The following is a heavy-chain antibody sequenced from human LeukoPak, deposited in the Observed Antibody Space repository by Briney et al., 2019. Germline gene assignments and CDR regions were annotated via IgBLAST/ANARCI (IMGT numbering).Heavy chain of an antibody. D-gene: IGHD3-22*01. CDR3: ARHDSNGYYGYYYYVDV. Sequence: PSETLSLTCTVSGGSISGFHWSWIRQPPGKGLEWIGYIYYSGSTDYNPSLNSRVTMSVDTSKNQFSLKLTSVTAADTAVYYCARHDSNGYYGYYYYVDVWGKGTTVTVSS. J-gene: IGHJ6*03. CDR2: IYYSGST. V-gene: IGHV4-59*08. CDR1: GGSISGFH.